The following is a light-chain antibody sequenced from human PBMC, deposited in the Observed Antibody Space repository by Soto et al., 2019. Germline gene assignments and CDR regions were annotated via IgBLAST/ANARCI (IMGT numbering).Light chain of an antibody. CDR1: QSITSW. V-gene: IGKV1-5*03. CDR3: QQYNDNWT. J-gene: IGKJ1*01. CDR2: KAS. Sequence: DIQMTQSPSTLSASVGDRVTITCRASQSITSWLAWYHQKPWQAPKLINNKASTLKSGVPSRFRGSGSGTAFTLAISSLQRDDYASYCCQQYNDNWTFRQGTKVEIK.